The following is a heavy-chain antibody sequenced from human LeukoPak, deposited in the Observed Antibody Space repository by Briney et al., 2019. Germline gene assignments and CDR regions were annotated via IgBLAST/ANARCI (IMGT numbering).Heavy chain of an antibody. CDR1: GFTFSSYS. CDR2: ISSSSSYI. J-gene: IGHJ6*03. CDR3: ARCQSPYYYYYYMDV. V-gene: IGHV3-21*01. Sequence: GGSLRLSCAASGFTFSSYSMNWVRQAPGKGLEWVSSISSSSSYIYYADSVKGRFTISRDNAKNSLYLQMNSLRAEDTAVYYCARCQSPYYYYYYMDVWGKGTTVTVSS.